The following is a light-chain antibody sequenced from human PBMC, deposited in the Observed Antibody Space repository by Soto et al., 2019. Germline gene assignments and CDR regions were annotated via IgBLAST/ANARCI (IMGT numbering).Light chain of an antibody. CDR2: EVS. Sequence: QSALTQPPSASGSPGQSVTISCTGTSSDLGGYNYVSWYQQHPGKAPKLMIYEVSLRPSGVPDRFSGSKSGNTASLTVSGLQAEDEADYYCSSYAGSQTWVFGGGTKLTVL. V-gene: IGLV2-8*01. J-gene: IGLJ3*02. CDR3: SSYAGSQTWV. CDR1: SSDLGGYNY.